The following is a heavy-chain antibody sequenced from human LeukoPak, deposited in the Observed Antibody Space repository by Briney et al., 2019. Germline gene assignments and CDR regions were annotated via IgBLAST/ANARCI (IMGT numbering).Heavy chain of an antibody. V-gene: IGHV1-2*02. CDR1: GYTFTGYY. Sequence: ASVKVSCKASGYTFTGYYMHWVRQAPGQGLEWMGWINPNSGGTNYAQKFQGRVTMTRDTSISTAYMELSRLRSDDTAVYYCARAYYSGWIDAFDIWGQGTMVTVSS. CDR3: ARAYYSGWIDAFDI. D-gene: IGHD6-19*01. J-gene: IGHJ3*02. CDR2: INPNSGGT.